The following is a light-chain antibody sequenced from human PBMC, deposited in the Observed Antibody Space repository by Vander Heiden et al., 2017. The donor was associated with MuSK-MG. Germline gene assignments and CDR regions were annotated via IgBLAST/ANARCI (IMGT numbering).Light chain of an antibody. CDR2: AAS. CDR3: QQDDSYPRT. V-gene: IGKV1-8*01. Sequence: AIRMTHSPSSFPASTRDRVTITCRARQGISSYLAWYQQKPGKAPKLRIYAASTLQSGVPSRFSGSGSGTDFTLTISCLQSEDLATYYCQQDDSYPRTFGQGTKVEIK. J-gene: IGKJ1*01. CDR1: QGISSY.